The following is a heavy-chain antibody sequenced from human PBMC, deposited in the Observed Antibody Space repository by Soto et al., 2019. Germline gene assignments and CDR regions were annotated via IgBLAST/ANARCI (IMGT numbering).Heavy chain of an antibody. V-gene: IGHV1-2*04. CDR1: GYTFTGYY. Sequence: ASVKVSCKASGYTFTGYYMHWVRQAPGQGLEWMGWINPNSGGTNYAQKFQGWVTMTRDTSISTAYMELSRLRSDDTAVYYFARGFYYDSSGYYRKYFDYWGQGTLVTVSS. J-gene: IGHJ4*02. D-gene: IGHD3-22*01. CDR3: ARGFYYDSSGYYRKYFDY. CDR2: INPNSGGT.